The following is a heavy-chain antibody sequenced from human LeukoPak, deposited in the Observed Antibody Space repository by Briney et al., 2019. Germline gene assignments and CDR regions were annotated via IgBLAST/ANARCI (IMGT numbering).Heavy chain of an antibody. Sequence: PSETLSLTCTVSGGSISSYYWSWIRQPPGKGLEGIGYIYYSGSTNYNPSLKSRVTISVDTSKTQFSLKLSSVTAADTAVYYCARDAKYYDILTGYYFDAFDIWGQGTMVTVSS. D-gene: IGHD3-9*01. V-gene: IGHV4-59*01. CDR2: IYYSGST. CDR3: ARDAKYYDILTGYYFDAFDI. CDR1: GGSISSYY. J-gene: IGHJ3*02.